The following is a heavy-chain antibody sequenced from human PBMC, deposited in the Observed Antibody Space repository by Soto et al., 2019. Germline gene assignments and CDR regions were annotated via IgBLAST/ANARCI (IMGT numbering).Heavy chain of an antibody. CDR3: ARDSDGRMWNTAMGSFDY. D-gene: IGHD5-18*01. J-gene: IGHJ4*02. CDR2: INPSGGST. V-gene: IGHV1-46*01. Sequence: ASVKVSCKASGYTFTSYYMHWVRQAPGQGLEWMGIINPSGGSTSYAQKFQGRVTMTRDTSTSTVYMELSSLRSEDTAVYYCARDSDGRMWNTAMGSFDYWGQGTLVTVSS. CDR1: GYTFTSYY.